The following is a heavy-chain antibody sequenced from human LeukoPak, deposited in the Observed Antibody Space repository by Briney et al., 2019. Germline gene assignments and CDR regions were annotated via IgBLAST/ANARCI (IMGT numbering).Heavy chain of an antibody. Sequence: GGSLRLSCAASGFTFNDYGMSWVRQAPGKGLEWVSVIYSGGSTYYADSVKGRFTISRDNSKNTLYLQMNSLRAEDTAVYYCAGEFYGSGRVDYWGQGTLVTVSS. V-gene: IGHV3-53*01. CDR3: AGEFYGSGRVDY. CDR2: IYSGGST. CDR1: GFTFNDYG. J-gene: IGHJ4*02. D-gene: IGHD3-10*01.